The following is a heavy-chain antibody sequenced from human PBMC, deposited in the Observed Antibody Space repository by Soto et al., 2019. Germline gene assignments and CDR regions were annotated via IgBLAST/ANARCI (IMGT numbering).Heavy chain of an antibody. CDR3: AKDPSGAAAGAFDY. Sequence: GGSLRLSCAASGFTFSSYARSWVRQAPGKGLEWVSAISGSGSSTYYADSVKGRFTISRDNSKNTLYLQMNSLRAEDTAVYYCAKDPSGAAAGAFDYWGQGTLVTVYS. CDR1: GFTFSSYA. CDR2: ISGSGSST. V-gene: IGHV3-23*01. J-gene: IGHJ4*02. D-gene: IGHD6-13*01.